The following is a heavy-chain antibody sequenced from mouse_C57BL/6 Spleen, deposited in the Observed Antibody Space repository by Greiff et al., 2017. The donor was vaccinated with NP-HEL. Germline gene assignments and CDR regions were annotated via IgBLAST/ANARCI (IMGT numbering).Heavy chain of an antibody. V-gene: IGHV5-4*01. CDR1: GFTFSSYA. Sequence: EVKVVESGGGLVKPGGSLKLSCAASGFTFSSYAMSWVRQTPEKRLEWVATISDGGSYTYYPDNVKGRFTISRDNAKNNLYLQMSHLKSEDTAMYYCARDGIYYGNYFDYWGQGTTLTVSS. CDR2: ISDGGSYT. J-gene: IGHJ2*01. CDR3: ARDGIYYGNYFDY. D-gene: IGHD2-1*01.